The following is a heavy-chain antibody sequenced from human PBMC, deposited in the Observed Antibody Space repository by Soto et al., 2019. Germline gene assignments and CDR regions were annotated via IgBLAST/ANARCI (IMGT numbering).Heavy chain of an antibody. V-gene: IGHV3-15*07. CDR1: GFTFSNAW. CDR3: STGGNGGSYSRFDY. Sequence: EVQLVESGGGLVKPGGSLRLSCAASGFTFSNAWTNWVRQAPGKGLEWVGRIKSKTDGGTTDYAAPVKGRFTISRDDSKDALYLQMNSLKTEDTAVYYCSTGGNGGSYSRFDYWGQGTLVTVSS. CDR2: IKSKTDGGTT. J-gene: IGHJ4*02. D-gene: IGHD1-26*01.